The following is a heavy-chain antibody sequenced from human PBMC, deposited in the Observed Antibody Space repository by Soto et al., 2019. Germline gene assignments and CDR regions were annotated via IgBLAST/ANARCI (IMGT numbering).Heavy chain of an antibody. D-gene: IGHD3-22*01. CDR2: ISSSSSTI. CDR1: GFTFSSYS. Sequence: PGGSLRLSCAASGFTFSSYSMNWVRQAPGKGLEWVSYISSSSSTIYYADSVKGRFTISRDNAKNSLYLQMNSLRAEDTAVYYCARSRDYYDSSGWAMCFDIWGQGTMVTVSS. J-gene: IGHJ3*02. V-gene: IGHV3-48*01. CDR3: ARSRDYYDSSGWAMCFDI.